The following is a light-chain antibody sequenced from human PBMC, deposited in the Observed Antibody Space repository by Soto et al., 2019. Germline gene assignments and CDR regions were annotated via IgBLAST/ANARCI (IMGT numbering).Light chain of an antibody. J-gene: IGKJ3*01. V-gene: IGKV1-39*01. Sequence: DIKMTQSPSSLSASVGDRVTITCRARQSISSYLNWYQQKPGKAPKLLIYAASSLQSGVPSRFSGSGSGTDFTLTISSLQHEDFATYYCQHSYSTPFTVGPGTKVDI. CDR1: QSISSY. CDR3: QHSYSTPFT. CDR2: AAS.